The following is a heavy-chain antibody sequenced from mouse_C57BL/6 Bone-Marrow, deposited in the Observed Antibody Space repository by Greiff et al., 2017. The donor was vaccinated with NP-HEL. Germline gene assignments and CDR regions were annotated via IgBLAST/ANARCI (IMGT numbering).Heavy chain of an antibody. CDR3: ARSSDGYYPYYFDY. V-gene: IGHV1-18*01. D-gene: IGHD2-3*01. Sequence: DVQLQESGPELVKPGASVKIPCKASGYTFTDYNMDWVKQSHGKSLEWIGDINPNNGGTIYNQKFKGKATLTVDKSSSTAYMELRSLTSEDTAVYYCARSSDGYYPYYFDYWGQGTTLTVSS. CDR1: GYTFTDYN. CDR2: INPNNGGT. J-gene: IGHJ2*01.